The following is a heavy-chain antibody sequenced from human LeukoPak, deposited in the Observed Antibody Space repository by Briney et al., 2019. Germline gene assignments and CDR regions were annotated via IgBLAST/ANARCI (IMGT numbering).Heavy chain of an antibody. V-gene: IGHV3-23*01. D-gene: IGHD4-17*01. CDR2: ISGSGVST. CDR1: GFTF. J-gene: IGHJ6*03. Sequence: PGGSLRLSCVASGFTFMSWVRQAPGKGLEWVSAISGSGVSTYYADSVKGRFTISRDNSRNTLYLQMNSLRPQDTAVYYCARDGLRRGTYYYYTDVWGKGITVTVSS. CDR3: ARDGLRRGTYYYYTDV.